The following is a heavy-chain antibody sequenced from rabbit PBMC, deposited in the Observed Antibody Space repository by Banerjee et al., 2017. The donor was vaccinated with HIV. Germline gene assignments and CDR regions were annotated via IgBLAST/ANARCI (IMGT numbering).Heavy chain of an antibody. CDR2: IDPVFGST. D-gene: IGHD2-1*01. CDR3: ARDTGYDDYGQLEGYGL. V-gene: IGHV1S47*01. J-gene: IGHJ6*01. Sequence: QEQLVESGGGLVQPGGSLKLSCKASGFDFSSYGVSWVRQAPGKGLEWIGYIDPVFGSTYYASWVNGRFTISSHNAQNTLYLQLNSLTAADTATYFCARDTGYDDYGQLEGYGLWGPGTLVTVS. CDR1: GFDFSSYG.